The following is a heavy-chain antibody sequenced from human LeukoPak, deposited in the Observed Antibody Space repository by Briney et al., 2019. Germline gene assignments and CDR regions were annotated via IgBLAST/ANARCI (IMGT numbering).Heavy chain of an antibody. J-gene: IGHJ4*02. V-gene: IGHV1-2*02. CDR2: INPNSGGT. Sequence: ASVKVSCKASGYSFTGYYMHWVRQAPGQGLEWMGWINPNSGGTKNALKFQGRVTMTRDTSISTAYMELSGLTSDDTAVYYCATRHIAVAGTAYWGQGTLVTVSS. D-gene: IGHD6-19*01. CDR1: GYSFTGYY. CDR3: ATRHIAVAGTAY.